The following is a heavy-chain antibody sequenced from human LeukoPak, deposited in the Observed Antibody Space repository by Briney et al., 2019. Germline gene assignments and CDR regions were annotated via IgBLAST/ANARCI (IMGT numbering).Heavy chain of an antibody. Sequence: GGSLRLSCAASGFTFSSYVMHWVRQAPGKGLEWVAIISYDGSNEYYADSVKGRFTISRDNSKNTLYLQMNSLRAEDTAVYYCARALSAYDSSGLPYLYYFDYWGQGTLVTVSS. CDR2: ISYDGSNE. CDR1: GFTFSSYV. D-gene: IGHD3-22*01. J-gene: IGHJ4*02. V-gene: IGHV3-30*14. CDR3: ARALSAYDSSGLPYLYYFDY.